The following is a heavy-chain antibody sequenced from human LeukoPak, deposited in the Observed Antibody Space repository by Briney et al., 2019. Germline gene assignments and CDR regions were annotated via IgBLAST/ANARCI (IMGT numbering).Heavy chain of an antibody. CDR1: GYTLTELS. J-gene: IGHJ4*02. CDR2: FDPEDGET. V-gene: IGHV1-24*01. D-gene: IGHD1-26*01. Sequence: ASVKVSCKVSGYTLTELSMHWVRQAPGKGLEWMGGFDPEDGETIYAQKFQGRVTMTEDTSTDTAYMELSSLRSDDTAVYYCATGWGGWELLLWDYWGQGTLVTVSS. CDR3: ATGWGGWELLLWDY.